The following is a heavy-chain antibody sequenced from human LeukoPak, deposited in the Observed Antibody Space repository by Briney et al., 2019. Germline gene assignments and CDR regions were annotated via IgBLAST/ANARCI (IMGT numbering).Heavy chain of an antibody. J-gene: IGHJ6*03. CDR3: ASVPAAILYYYYYYMDV. Sequence: SETLSLTCAVYGGSFSGYYWSWIRQPPGKGLEWIGEINHSGSTNYNPSLKSRVTISVDTSKNRFSLKLSSVTAADTAVYYCASVPAAILYYYYYYMDVWGKGTTVTVSS. D-gene: IGHD2-2*02. CDR2: INHSGST. CDR1: GGSFSGYY. V-gene: IGHV4-34*01.